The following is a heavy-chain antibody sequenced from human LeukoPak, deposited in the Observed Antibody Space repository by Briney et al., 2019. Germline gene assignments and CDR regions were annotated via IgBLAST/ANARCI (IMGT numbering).Heavy chain of an antibody. CDR1: GGTFSSYA. V-gene: IGHV1-69*13. D-gene: IGHD1-26*01. Sequence: SVKVSCKASGGTFSSYAISWVRQAPGQGLEWMGGIIPIFGTANYAQKFQGRVTITADESTSTAYMELSRLRSEDTAVYYCATTTPDAFDIWGQGTMVTVSS. J-gene: IGHJ3*02. CDR3: ATTTPDAFDI. CDR2: IIPIFGTA.